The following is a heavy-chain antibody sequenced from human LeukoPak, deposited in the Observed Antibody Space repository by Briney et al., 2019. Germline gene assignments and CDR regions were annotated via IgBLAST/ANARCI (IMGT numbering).Heavy chain of an antibody. V-gene: IGHV1-69*13. J-gene: IGHJ5*02. CDR3: ARNRGYYYDSSGYYPYNWFDP. D-gene: IGHD3-22*01. CDR1: GGTFSSYA. CDR2: IIPIFGTA. Sequence: SVKVSCKASGGTFSSYAISWVRQAPGQGLEWMGGIIPIFGTANYAQKFQGRVTITADESTSTAYMELSSLRSEDTAVYYCARNRGYYYDSSGYYPYNWFDPWGQGTLVTVSS.